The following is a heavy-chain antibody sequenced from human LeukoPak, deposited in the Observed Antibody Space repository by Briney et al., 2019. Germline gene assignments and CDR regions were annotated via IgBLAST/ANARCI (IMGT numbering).Heavy chain of an antibody. J-gene: IGHJ4*02. CDR3: ARGRVDPNGSFDY. CDR1: GYTFTGYY. D-gene: IGHD3-10*01. CDR2: IIPILGIA. Sequence: ASVKVSCKASGYTFTGYYMHWVRQAPGQGLEWMGRIIPILGIANYAQKFQGRVTITADKSTSTAYMELSSLRSEDTAVYYCARGRVDPNGSFDYWGQGTLVTVSS. V-gene: IGHV1-69*04.